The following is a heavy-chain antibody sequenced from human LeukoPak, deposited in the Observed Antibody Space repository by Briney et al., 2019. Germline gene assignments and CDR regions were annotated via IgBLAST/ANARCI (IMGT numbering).Heavy chain of an antibody. V-gene: IGHV3-48*02. CDR3: ARTKYSSSWYAGFDY. CDR2: ISSSSSTI. CDR1: GFTFSSYS. J-gene: IGHJ4*02. Sequence: GGSLRLSCAASGFTFSSYSMNWVRQAPGKGLEWVSYISSSSSTIYYADSVKGRLTISRDNAKNSLYLQMNSLRDEDTAVYYCARTKYSSSWYAGFDYWGQGTLVTVSS. D-gene: IGHD6-13*01.